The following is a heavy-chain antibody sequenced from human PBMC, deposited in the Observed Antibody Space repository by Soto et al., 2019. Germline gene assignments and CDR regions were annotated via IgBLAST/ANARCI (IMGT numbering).Heavy chain of an antibody. CDR1: GVSLTGYL. J-gene: IGHJ4*02. D-gene: IGHD4-17*01. V-gene: IGHV5-51*01. CDR3: TRQFTGVPTVAEIAWRY. CDR2: IFPGNSAT. Sequence: PGGSLYTSCKGSGVSLTGYLVGWGRQMPGQPLEWMGIIFPGNSATRYNPSFQGQVTMSVDKSISTAYLQWNSLKASDTAMYYCTRQFTGVPTVAEIAWRYWGQGAQVTVSS.